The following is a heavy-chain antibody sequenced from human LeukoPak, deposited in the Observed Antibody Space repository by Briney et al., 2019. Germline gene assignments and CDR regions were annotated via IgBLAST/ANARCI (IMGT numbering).Heavy chain of an antibody. CDR1: GFTFSSYA. D-gene: IGHD5-18*01. CDR3: ARHDTAMATDYGMDV. Sequence: GGSLRLSCAASGFTFSSYAMSWVRQAPGKGLEWVSYISSRGSTIYYADSVKGRFTISRDNAKNSLYLQMNSLRAEDTAVYYCARHDTAMATDYGMDVWGQGTTVTVSS. V-gene: IGHV3-48*04. J-gene: IGHJ6*02. CDR2: ISSRGSTI.